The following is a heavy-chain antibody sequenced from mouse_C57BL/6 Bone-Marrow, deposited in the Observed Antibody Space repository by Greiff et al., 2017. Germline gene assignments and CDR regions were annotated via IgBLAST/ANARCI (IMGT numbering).Heavy chain of an antibody. Sequence: VQLQQPGAELVKPGASVKLSCKASGYTFTNYWMHWVKQRPGQGLEWIGMMHPKGGSPDYNEKFNSEATLSVDKSSRTAYMELSRLTSEDSAVYYCARSYDYDDYTMDYWGQGTSVTVSS. CDR1: GYTFTNYW. J-gene: IGHJ4*01. CDR3: ARSYDYDDYTMDY. V-gene: IGHV1-64*01. CDR2: MHPKGGSP. D-gene: IGHD2-4*01.